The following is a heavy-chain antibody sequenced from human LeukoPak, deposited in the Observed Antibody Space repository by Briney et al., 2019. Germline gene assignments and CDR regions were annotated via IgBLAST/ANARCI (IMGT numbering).Heavy chain of an antibody. Sequence: PSETLSLTCTVSGGSISSYYWSWIRQPPGKGLEWIGYIYTSGSTNYNPSLKSRVTISVDTSKNQFSLKLSSVTAAGTAVYYCARCEVDYYYMDVWGKGTTVTVSS. D-gene: IGHD2-2*01. CDR2: IYTSGST. CDR3: ARCEVDYYYMDV. CDR1: GGSISSYY. V-gene: IGHV4-4*09. J-gene: IGHJ6*03.